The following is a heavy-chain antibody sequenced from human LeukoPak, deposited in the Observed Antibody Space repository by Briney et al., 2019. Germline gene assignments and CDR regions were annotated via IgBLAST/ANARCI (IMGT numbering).Heavy chain of an antibody. CDR3: AKDEDIVVVVAATAPDY. Sequence: GGSLRLSCAASGFTFSSYGMHWVRQAPGKGLEWVAVISYDGSNKYYADSVKGRFTISRDNSKNTLYLQMNSLRAEDTAVYYCAKDEDIVVVVAATAPDYWGQGTLVTVSS. CDR2: ISYDGSNK. V-gene: IGHV3-30*18. CDR1: GFTFSSYG. D-gene: IGHD2-15*01. J-gene: IGHJ4*02.